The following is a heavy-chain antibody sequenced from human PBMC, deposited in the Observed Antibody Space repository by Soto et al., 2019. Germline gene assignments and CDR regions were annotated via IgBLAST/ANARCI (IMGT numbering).Heavy chain of an antibody. D-gene: IGHD3-22*01. CDR1: GYTFATYD. CDR2: MNPSGGST. J-gene: IGHJ4*02. CDR3: AKTPPTYYYDSSGYYYLDY. V-gene: IGHV1-46*01. Sequence: GASVKVSCKASGYTFATYDINWVRQSPGQGLEWMGRMNPSGGSTSYAQKFQGRVTMTRDTSTSTVYMELSSLRAEDTAVYYCAKTPPTYYYDSSGYYYLDYWGQGTLVTVSS.